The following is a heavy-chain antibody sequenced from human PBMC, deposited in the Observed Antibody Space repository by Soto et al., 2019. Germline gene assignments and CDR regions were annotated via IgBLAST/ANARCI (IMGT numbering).Heavy chain of an antibody. D-gene: IGHD5-12*01. CDR1: GYSFTSYW. Sequence: GESLKISCKGSGYSFTSYWIGWVRQMPGKGLEWMGIIYPGDSDTRYSPSFQGQVTISADKSISTAYLQWSSLKASDTAMYYCARHMGGYNHRVHFDYWGQGTLVTVSS. V-gene: IGHV5-51*01. CDR2: IYPGDSDT. J-gene: IGHJ4*02. CDR3: ARHMGGYNHRVHFDY.